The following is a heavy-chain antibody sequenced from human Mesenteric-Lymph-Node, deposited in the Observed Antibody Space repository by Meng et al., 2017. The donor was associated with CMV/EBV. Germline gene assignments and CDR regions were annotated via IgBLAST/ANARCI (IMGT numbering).Heavy chain of an antibody. D-gene: IGHD3-3*02. J-gene: IGHJ5*02. CDR3: ARGPAFLDP. CDR1: GGYFSDYY. Sequence: TLSLACRVYGGYFSDYYGSWIRQPPGKGLEWIGEINHSGSTNYNPSLKSRVTISVDTSKNQFSLRLSSVTAADTAVYYCARGPAFLDPWGQGTLVTVSS. CDR2: INHSGST. V-gene: IGHV4-34*01.